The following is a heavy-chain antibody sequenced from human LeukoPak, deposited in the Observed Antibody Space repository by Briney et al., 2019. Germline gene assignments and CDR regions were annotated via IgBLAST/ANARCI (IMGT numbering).Heavy chain of an antibody. J-gene: IGHJ4*02. D-gene: IGHD3-10*01. Sequence: GGSLRLSCAASGFTFSSYSMNWVRQAPGKGLEWVSSISSSSSYIYYADSVKGRFTISRDNAKNSLYLQMNSLRAEDTAVYYCARDSGWDTMVRGVTDFDYWGQGTLVTVSS. CDR3: ARDSGWDTMVRGVTDFDY. CDR2: ISSSSSYI. CDR1: GFTFSSYS. V-gene: IGHV3-21*01.